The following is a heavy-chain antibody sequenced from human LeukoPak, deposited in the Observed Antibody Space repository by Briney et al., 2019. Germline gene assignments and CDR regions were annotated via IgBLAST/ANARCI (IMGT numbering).Heavy chain of an antibody. CDR3: ARTPWLVRGQVFDY. J-gene: IGHJ4*02. CDR1: GDSISSSSHY. D-gene: IGHD3-10*01. CDR2: IFYSGRA. V-gene: IGHV4-39*07. Sequence: PSETLSLTCSVSGDSISSSSHYWGWIRQPPGKGLEWIGSIFYSGRAYYTPSLKSRVTISVDTSKNQFSLKLSSVTAADTAVYYCARTPWLVRGQVFDYWGQGTLVTVSS.